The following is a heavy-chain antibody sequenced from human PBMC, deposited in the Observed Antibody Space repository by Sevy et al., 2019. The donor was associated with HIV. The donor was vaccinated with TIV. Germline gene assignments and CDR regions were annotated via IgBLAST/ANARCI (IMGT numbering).Heavy chain of an antibody. CDR2: ISWNRGSI. Sequence: GGSLRLSCAASGFTFDDYAMHWVRQAPGKGLEWVSGISWNRGSIGYADSVKGRFTISRDNAKNSLYLQMNSLRAEDTALYYCAKDNDFWSGDHEAFDIWGQGTMVTVSS. CDR1: GFTFDDYA. D-gene: IGHD3-3*01. V-gene: IGHV3-9*01. J-gene: IGHJ3*02. CDR3: AKDNDFWSGDHEAFDI.